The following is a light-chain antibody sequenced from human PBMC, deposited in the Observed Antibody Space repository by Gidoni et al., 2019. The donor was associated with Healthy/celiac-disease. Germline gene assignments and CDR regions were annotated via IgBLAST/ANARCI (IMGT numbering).Light chain of an antibody. CDR3: QQRSNWPPMYT. CDR2: DAS. V-gene: IGKV3-11*01. J-gene: IGKJ2*01. Sequence: EIVLTQSPATLPLSPGERATLSSRASQSVSSYSAWYQQKPGQAPRLLIYDASTRATGIPARFSGSGSGTDFTLTISSLEPEDFAVYYCQQRSNWPPMYTFGQGTKLEIK. CDR1: QSVSSY.